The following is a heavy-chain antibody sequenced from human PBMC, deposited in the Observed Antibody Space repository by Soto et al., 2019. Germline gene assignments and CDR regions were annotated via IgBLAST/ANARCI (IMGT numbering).Heavy chain of an antibody. CDR1: GFTFSSYA. CDR3: AKDQQWLANYFDY. CDR2: ISGSGGST. J-gene: IGHJ4*02. Sequence: GGSLRLSCAASGFTFSSYAMSWVRQAPGKGLEWVSAISGSGGSTYYADSVKGRFTISRGNSKNTLYLQMNGLRAEDTAVYYCAKDQQWLANYFDYWGQGTLVTVSS. V-gene: IGHV3-23*01. D-gene: IGHD6-19*01.